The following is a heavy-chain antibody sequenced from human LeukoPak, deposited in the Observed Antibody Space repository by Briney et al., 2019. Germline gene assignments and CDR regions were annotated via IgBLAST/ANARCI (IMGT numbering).Heavy chain of an antibody. CDR3: ARRVTVTTLSYFDY. CDR1: GGSFSGYY. V-gene: IGHV4-34*01. D-gene: IGHD4-17*01. CDR2: INHSGST. Sequence: PSETLSLTCAVYGGSFSGYYWSWIRQPPGKGLEWIGEINHSGSTNYNPSLKSRVTISVDTSKNQFSLKLSSVTAADTAVYYCARRVTVTTLSYFDYWGQGTLVTVSS. J-gene: IGHJ4*02.